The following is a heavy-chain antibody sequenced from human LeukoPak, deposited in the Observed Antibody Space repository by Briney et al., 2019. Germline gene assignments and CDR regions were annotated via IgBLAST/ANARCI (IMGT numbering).Heavy chain of an antibody. J-gene: IGHJ5*02. CDR2: IHRSGSP. CDR1: LDSTTSNF. D-gene: IGHD3-10*01. V-gene: IGHV4-59*12. Sequence: PSETLSLTCTVSLDSTTSNFWSWVPQPPGKGLEWIGEIHRSGSPNYNPSLQSRVTISIDRSRNQIALKLSSVTAADTAVYYCARGRGLRAVNNWFDPWGQGTLVTVSS. CDR3: ARGRGLRAVNNWFDP.